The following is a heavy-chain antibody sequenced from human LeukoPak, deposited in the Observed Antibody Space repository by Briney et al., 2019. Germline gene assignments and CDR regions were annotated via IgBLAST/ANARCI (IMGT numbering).Heavy chain of an antibody. CDR3: ARVPIIRGVLDY. D-gene: IGHD3-10*01. J-gene: IGHJ4*02. CDR2: ISYSGNT. V-gene: IGHV4-30-4*01. CDR1: GGSLSSGDYY. Sequence: SETLSLTCTVSGGSLSSGDYYWNWIRQPPGKGLDWIGYISYSGNTYYNPSLKSRVTISPDTSKNRFSLKLSSVSATDTAVYFCARVPIIRGVLDYWGQGTLVTVSS.